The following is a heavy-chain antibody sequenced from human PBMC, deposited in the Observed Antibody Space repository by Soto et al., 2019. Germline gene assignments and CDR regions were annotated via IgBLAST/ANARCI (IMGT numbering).Heavy chain of an antibody. Sequence: ASVKVSCKASGYTFSNDGINWVRPAPGQGLEWMGWISAYNGNTEYAQNFQGRVTMTTDTSTSTAYMELRSLRSDDTAVYSCARGGPTSADYYYGMDVWGLGTTVTVSS. D-gene: IGHD3-10*01. CDR2: ISAYNGNT. V-gene: IGHV1-18*01. CDR1: GYTFSNDG. CDR3: ARGGPTSADYYYGMDV. J-gene: IGHJ6*02.